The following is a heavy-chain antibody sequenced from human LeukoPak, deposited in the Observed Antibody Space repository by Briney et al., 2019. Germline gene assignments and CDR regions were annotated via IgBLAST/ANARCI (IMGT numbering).Heavy chain of an antibody. D-gene: IGHD1-14*01. CDR2: IGPTGTDR. Sequence: GGSLRLSCTASGFTLGDYAMNWVRQAPGKGLEWVSSIGPTGTDRYYADSVRGRFTISRDNAKNSMYLQMDSLRDEDTAVYYCATETIGRHYDYWGQGTLLTVSS. V-gene: IGHV3-21*01. CDR3: ATETIGRHYDY. J-gene: IGHJ4*02. CDR1: GFTLGDYA.